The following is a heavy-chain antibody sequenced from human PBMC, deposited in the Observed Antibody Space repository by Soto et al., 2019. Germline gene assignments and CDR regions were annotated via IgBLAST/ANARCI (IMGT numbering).Heavy chain of an antibody. D-gene: IGHD3-10*01. CDR1: GFTFSSYA. Sequence: GGSLRLSCAASGFTFSSYAMSWVRQAPGKGLEWVSAISGSGGSTYYADSVKGRFTISRDNSKNTLYLQMNSLRAEDTAVYYCAKDYGIVLLCCDARGAFDIWGQGSMVPVSS. CDR3: AKDYGIVLLCCDARGAFDI. V-gene: IGHV3-23*01. CDR2: ISGSGGST. J-gene: IGHJ3*02.